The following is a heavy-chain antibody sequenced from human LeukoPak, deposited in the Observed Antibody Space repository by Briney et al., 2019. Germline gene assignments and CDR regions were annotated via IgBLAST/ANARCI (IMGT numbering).Heavy chain of an antibody. D-gene: IGHD2-2*01. V-gene: IGHV1-18*01. J-gene: IGHJ4*02. CDR1: GYTFTSYG. Sequence: GASVKVSCKASGYTFTSYGITWVRQAPGQGLEWMGWMSAYNGNTNYAQKLQGRVTMTTDTSTSTAYMELRSLRSDDTAVYYCARDVTHLPGIVVVPAATGYWGQGTLVTVSS. CDR3: ARDVTHLPGIVVVPAATGY. CDR2: MSAYNGNT.